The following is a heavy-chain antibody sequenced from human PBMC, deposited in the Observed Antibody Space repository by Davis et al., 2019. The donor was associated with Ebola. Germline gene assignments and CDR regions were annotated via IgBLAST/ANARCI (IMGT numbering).Heavy chain of an antibody. Sequence: GSLRLSCSVSGASISSYFWGWIRQPPGKELEWIGYISYTGSTNYNPSLKSRVTISTDTSKNQFSLKLTSVTAADTAEYYCARDDAAGGLGYFDYWSQGTLVTVSS. D-gene: IGHD6-13*01. J-gene: IGHJ4*02. CDR2: ISYTGST. CDR1: GASISSYF. V-gene: IGHV4-59*01. CDR3: ARDDAAGGLGYFDY.